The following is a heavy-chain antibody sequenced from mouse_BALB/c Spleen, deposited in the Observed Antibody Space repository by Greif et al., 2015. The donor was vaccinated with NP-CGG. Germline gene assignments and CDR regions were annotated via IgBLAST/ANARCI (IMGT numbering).Heavy chain of an antibody. V-gene: IGHV10-1*02. Sequence: EVMLVESGGGLVQPKGSLKLSCAASGFTFNTYAMNWVRQAPGKGLEWVARIRSKSNNYATFYADSVKDRFTISRDDSQSMLYLQMNNLKTEDTAMYYCVRQETGTWFAYWGQGTLVTVSA. D-gene: IGHD4-1*01. CDR2: IRSKSNNYAT. CDR1: GFTFNTYA. CDR3: VRQETGTWFAY. J-gene: IGHJ3*01.